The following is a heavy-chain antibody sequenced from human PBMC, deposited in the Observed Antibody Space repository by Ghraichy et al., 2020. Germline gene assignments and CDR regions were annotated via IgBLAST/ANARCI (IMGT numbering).Heavy chain of an antibody. CDR2: VYYTGTA. J-gene: IGHJ4*02. Sequence: SETLSLTCSVSGGSIGHYFWAWIRQPPGKGLEWIGYVYYTGTASYNPSVMSRVSISVDTSTNHFALSLTSVTPADTAVYFCARSAPGAPYFDFWGQGSLVTVSS. V-gene: IGHV4-59*13. CDR3: ARSAPGAPYFDF. CDR1: GGSIGHYF. D-gene: IGHD2-8*02.